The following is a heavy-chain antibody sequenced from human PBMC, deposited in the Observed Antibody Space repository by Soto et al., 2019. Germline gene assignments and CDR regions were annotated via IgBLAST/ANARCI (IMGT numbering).Heavy chain of an antibody. J-gene: IGHJ6*02. D-gene: IGHD3-10*01. CDR3: VTMQTRSGGLDV. CDR2: LTTNGGIT. V-gene: IGHV3-64D*06. Sequence: EVQLVESGGGLVQPGGSLRLSCSASGLIFSSYAMNWVRQVPGKGLQYVSALTTNGGITYYGDSVKGRCTISRDNSKNTLYLQMTSLRVEDTAVYYYVTMQTRSGGLDVWGQGTTVTVSS. CDR1: GLIFSSYA.